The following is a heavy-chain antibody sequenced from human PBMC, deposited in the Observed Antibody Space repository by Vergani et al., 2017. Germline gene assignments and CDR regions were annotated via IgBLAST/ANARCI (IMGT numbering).Heavy chain of an antibody. Sequence: EVQLVESGGGLVQPGGSLKLSCAASGFTFSGSAMHWVRQASGKGLEWVGRIRSKANSYATAYAASVKGRFTISRDDSKNTAYLQMNSLKTKDTAVYYCTSVSSWAPYYYYGMDVWGQGTTVTVSS. CDR3: TSVSSWAPYYYYGMDV. CDR1: GFTFSGSA. D-gene: IGHD6-13*01. J-gene: IGHJ6*02. V-gene: IGHV3-73*01. CDR2: IRSKANSYAT.